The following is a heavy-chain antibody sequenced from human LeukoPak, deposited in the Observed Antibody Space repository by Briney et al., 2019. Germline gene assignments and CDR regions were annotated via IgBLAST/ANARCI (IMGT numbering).Heavy chain of an antibody. CDR3: ARDWWELRAFDY. V-gene: IGHV4-31*03. CDR1: GGSISSGGYY. CDR2: IYYSGST. Sequence: SQTLSLTCTVSGGSISSGGYYWSWIRQHPGKGLEWIGYIYYSGSTYYNPSLKSRVTISVDTSKNQFSLKLSSVTAADTAVYYCARDWWELRAFDYWGQGTLVTVSS. J-gene: IGHJ4*02. D-gene: IGHD1-26*01.